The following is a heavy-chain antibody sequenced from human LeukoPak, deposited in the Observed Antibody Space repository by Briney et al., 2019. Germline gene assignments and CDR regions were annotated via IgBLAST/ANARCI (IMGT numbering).Heavy chain of an antibody. CDR3: AADLSGTARRMRYYYYMDV. J-gene: IGHJ6*03. CDR2: IVVGSGKT. CDR1: GFTFTSSA. D-gene: IGHD2-8*01. V-gene: IGHV1-58*02. Sequence: TSVKVSCKXSGFTFTSSAMQWVRQARGQRLEWIGWIVVGSGKTNYAQKFQERVTITRDMSTSTAYMELSSLRSEDTAVYYCAADLSGTARRMRYYYYMDVWGKGTTVTVSS.